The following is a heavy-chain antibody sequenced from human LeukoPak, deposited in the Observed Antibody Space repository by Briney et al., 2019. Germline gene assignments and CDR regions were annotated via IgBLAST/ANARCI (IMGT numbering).Heavy chain of an antibody. D-gene: IGHD3-9*01. CDR1: GFTFSSYS. J-gene: IGHJ4*02. CDR3: AGETIFDYPRHFDY. V-gene: IGHV3-21*01. CDR2: ISSSSYI. Sequence: GGSLRLSCAASGFTFSSYSMNWVRQAPGKGLEWVSSISSSSYIYYADSVKGRFTISRDNAKNSLYLQMNSLRAEDTAVYYCAGETIFDYPRHFDYWGQGTLVTVSS.